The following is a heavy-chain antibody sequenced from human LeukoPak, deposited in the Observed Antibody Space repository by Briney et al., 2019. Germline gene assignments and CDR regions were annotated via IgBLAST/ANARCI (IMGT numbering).Heavy chain of an antibody. V-gene: IGHV1-2*02. CDR3: AREESSSPSRRFDY. D-gene: IGHD6-13*01. J-gene: IGHJ4*02. CDR2: INPNSGGT. Sequence: ASMKVSCKASGYTFTGYYMHWVRQAPGQGLEWMGWINPNSGGTNYAQKFQGRVTMTRDTSISTAYMELSRLRSDDTAVYYCAREESSSPSRRFDYWGQGTLVTVSS. CDR1: GYTFTGYY.